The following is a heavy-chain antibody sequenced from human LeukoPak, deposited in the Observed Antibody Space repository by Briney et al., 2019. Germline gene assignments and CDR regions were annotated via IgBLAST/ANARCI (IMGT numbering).Heavy chain of an antibody. Sequence: PGGSLRLSCAASGFTFSDYYMSWIRQAPGKGLEWLSYISSSGSTIYYADSVKGRFTTSRDNSKNTLYLQMNSLRAEDTAVYYCAKPTLRYFDWSPIDYWGQGTLVTVSS. V-gene: IGHV3-11*04. CDR3: AKPTLRYFDWSPIDY. CDR1: GFTFSDYY. CDR2: ISSSGSTI. J-gene: IGHJ4*02. D-gene: IGHD3-9*01.